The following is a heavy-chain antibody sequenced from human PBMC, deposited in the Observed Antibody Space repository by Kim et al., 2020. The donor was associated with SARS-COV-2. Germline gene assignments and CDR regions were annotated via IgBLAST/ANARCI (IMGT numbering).Heavy chain of an antibody. CDR3: ATTPIFGVPRWFDP. CDR2: FDPEDGET. D-gene: IGHD3-3*01. V-gene: IGHV1-24*01. CDR1: GYTLTELS. J-gene: IGHJ5*02. Sequence: ASVKVSCKVSGYTLTELSMHWVRQAPGQGLEWMGGFDPEDGETIYAQKFQGRVTMTEDTSTDTAYMELSSLRSDDTAVYYCATTPIFGVPRWFDPWGQGTLDTVSS.